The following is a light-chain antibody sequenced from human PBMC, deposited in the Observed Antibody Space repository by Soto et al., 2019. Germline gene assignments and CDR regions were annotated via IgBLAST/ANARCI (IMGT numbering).Light chain of an antibody. V-gene: IGLV1-44*01. Sequence: QSVLTQLPSTSGTPGQRVTISCSGRSPNIARTTVNWYEQLPGTAPKLLIYRNNQRPSAVPARFSCSKSGPPSSLATSRRQSEDEADYSCAAWNGNRKGYVIATGTNVT. CDR1: SPNIARTT. J-gene: IGLJ1*01. CDR2: RNN. CDR3: AAWNGNRKGYV.